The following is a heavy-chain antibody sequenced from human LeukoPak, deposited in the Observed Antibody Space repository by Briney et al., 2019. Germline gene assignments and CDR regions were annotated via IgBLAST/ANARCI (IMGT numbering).Heavy chain of an antibody. Sequence: PGGSLRLSCAASGFTFSSYSMNWVRQAPGKGLEWVSYISSSGSYIYYADSVKGRFTISRDNARNSLYLQMNSLRAEDTAVYYCARRYQWLGGDLYYYYYMGVWGKGTTVTVSS. J-gene: IGHJ6*03. CDR2: ISSSGSYI. CDR1: GFTFSSYS. D-gene: IGHD6-19*01. V-gene: IGHV3-21*01. CDR3: ARRYQWLGGDLYYYYYMGV.